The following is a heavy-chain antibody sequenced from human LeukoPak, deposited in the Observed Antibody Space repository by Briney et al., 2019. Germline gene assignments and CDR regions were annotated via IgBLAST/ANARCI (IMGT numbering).Heavy chain of an antibody. CDR2: IRNKPRSYTT. CDR3: TRSPEGNRSSVD. Sequence: GGSLRLSCAASGFSFSDHHMDWVRQAPGKGLEWVARIRNKPRSYTTEYAATVKGRFAISRDDSKNSVFLQLNTLETEDKAVYYCTRSPEGNRSSVDWGEGTLVTVS. CDR1: GFSFSDHH. V-gene: IGHV3-72*01. D-gene: IGHD2/OR15-2a*01. J-gene: IGHJ4*02.